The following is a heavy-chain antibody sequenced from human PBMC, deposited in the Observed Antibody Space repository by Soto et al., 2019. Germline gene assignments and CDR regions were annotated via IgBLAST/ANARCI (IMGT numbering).Heavy chain of an antibody. V-gene: IGHV4-31*03. J-gene: IGHJ4*02. D-gene: IGHD3-10*01. CDR2: IYYSGST. CDR1: GGSISSGGYY. CDR3: ARGERLYGSGGETYYFDY. Sequence: SETLSLTCTVSGGSISSGGYYWSWIRQHPGKGLEWIGYIYYSGSTYYNPSLKSRVTISVDTSKNQFSPKLSSVTAADTAVYYCARGERLYGSGGETYYFDYWGQGTLVTVSS.